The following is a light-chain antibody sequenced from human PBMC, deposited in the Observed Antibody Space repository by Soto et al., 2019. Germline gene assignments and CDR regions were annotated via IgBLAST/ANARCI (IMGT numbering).Light chain of an antibody. CDR2: GAT. CDR3: QQTYGPPIT. Sequence: DIQMTQSPASLSASVGDSVTITCRASQTISNYLNWYQQSPGKAPKLLIYGATSLQSGVPSRFSGSGSGTDFTLTISSLQFEDFATYYCQQTYGPPITFGQGTRLEIK. J-gene: IGKJ5*01. V-gene: IGKV1-39*01. CDR1: QTISNY.